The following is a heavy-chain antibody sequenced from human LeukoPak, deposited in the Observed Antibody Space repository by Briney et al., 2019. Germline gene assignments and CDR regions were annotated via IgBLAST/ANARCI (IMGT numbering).Heavy chain of an antibody. CDR3: ARVSRSCSGGSCYSSLWSDPYYYYYYMDV. CDR1: GFTFDDYA. Sequence: GRSLRLSCAASGFTFDDYAMHWVRQAPGKGLEWVSGISWNSGSIGYADSVKGRFTISRDNAKNSLYLQMNSLRAEDTAVYYCARVSRSCSGGSCYSSLWSDPYYYYYYMDVWGKGTTVTVSS. V-gene: IGHV3-9*01. CDR2: ISWNSGSI. J-gene: IGHJ6*03. D-gene: IGHD2-15*01.